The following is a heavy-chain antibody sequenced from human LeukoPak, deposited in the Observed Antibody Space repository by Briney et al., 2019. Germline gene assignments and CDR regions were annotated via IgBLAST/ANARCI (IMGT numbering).Heavy chain of an antibody. Sequence: PSETLSLTCTVSGGSISSSSYYWGWIRQPPGKGLEWIGSIYYSGSTYYNPSLKSRVTISVDTSKNQFSLKLSSVTAADTAVYYCARDSSGWLHYFDYWGQGTLVTVSS. V-gene: IGHV4-39*01. CDR3: ARDSSGWLHYFDY. CDR2: IYYSGST. J-gene: IGHJ4*02. CDR1: GGSISSSSYY. D-gene: IGHD6-19*01.